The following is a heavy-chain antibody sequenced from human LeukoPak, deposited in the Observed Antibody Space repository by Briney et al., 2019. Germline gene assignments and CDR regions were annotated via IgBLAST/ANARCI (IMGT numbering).Heavy chain of an antibody. D-gene: IGHD6-13*01. J-gene: IGHJ6*02. Sequence: VKGRFPISRDNAKNSLYLQMNSLRAEDTAVYYCAREGAAAGTYYYYGMDVWGQGTTVPVSS. V-gene: IGHV3-48*03. CDR3: AREGAAAGTYYYYGMDV.